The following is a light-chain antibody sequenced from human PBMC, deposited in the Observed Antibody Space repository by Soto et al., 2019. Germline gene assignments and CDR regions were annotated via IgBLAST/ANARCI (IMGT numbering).Light chain of an antibody. Sequence: QSVLTQPPSVSGAPGQRVTISCTGSSSNIGAGYDVQWYQQLPGTAPKLLIYVNSNRPSGVPDRFSGSKSGTSASLAITGLQAEDEADYYCQSYDSSLSGLVFGGGTKLTVL. J-gene: IGLJ2*01. CDR1: SSNIGAGYD. CDR2: VNS. V-gene: IGLV1-40*01. CDR3: QSYDSSLSGLV.